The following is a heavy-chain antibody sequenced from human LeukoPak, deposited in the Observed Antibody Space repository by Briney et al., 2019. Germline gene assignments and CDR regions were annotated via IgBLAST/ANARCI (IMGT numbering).Heavy chain of an antibody. CDR2: VWYDGTKK. J-gene: IGHJ3*01. CDR3: AKDIQLST. D-gene: IGHD5-24*01. V-gene: IGHV3-33*03. Sequence: GRSLRLSCAASGFSFGSYGINWVRQAPGKGLEWVAHVWYDGTKKLYADSVKGRFTISRDNSKNTLSLQMNSLRVEDTAIYYCAKDIQLSTWGLGTRVTVSS. CDR1: GFSFGSYG.